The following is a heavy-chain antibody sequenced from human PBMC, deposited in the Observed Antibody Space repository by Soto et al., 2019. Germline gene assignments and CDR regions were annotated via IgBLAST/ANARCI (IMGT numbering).Heavy chain of an antibody. V-gene: IGHV4-39*01. Sequence: SETMSLTCTVSGDSIRISIYYWGWIRQPPGKGLEWIGSIYSSGSTYYNPSLKSRVTISVDTSKNQFSLRLSSVTAADTAVYYCARPSYRGYDLGYYFDYWGQGTLVTVSS. CDR3: ARPSYRGYDLGYYFDY. D-gene: IGHD5-12*01. CDR1: GDSIRISIYY. CDR2: IYSSGST. J-gene: IGHJ4*02.